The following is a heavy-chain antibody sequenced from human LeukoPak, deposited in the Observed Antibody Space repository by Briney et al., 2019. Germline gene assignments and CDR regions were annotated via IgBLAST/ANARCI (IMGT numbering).Heavy chain of an antibody. CDR3: ARQDFGSGILPGY. Sequence: SQTLSLTCTVSGASITRSTYYWGWIRQPPGRGLEWIGCIYYSGSTYYNPSLKSRVTLSIDTSKSQFSLRLSSVTAADTAVYYCARQDFGSGILPGYWGQGTLVTVSS. J-gene: IGHJ4*02. CDR1: GASITRSTYY. D-gene: IGHD3-10*01. CDR2: IYYSGST. V-gene: IGHV4-39*01.